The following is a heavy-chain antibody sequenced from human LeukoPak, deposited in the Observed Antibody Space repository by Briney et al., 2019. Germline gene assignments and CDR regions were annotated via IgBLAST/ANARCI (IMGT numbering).Heavy chain of an antibody. D-gene: IGHD4-17*01. V-gene: IGHV4-59*08. CDR3: ARLNGRYGDYALDI. J-gene: IGHJ3*02. Sequence: SETLSLTCTVSGGSISSYYWSWIRQPPGKGLEWIGYIYYSGSTNYNPSLKSRVTISVDTSKNQFSLKLSSVTAADTAVYYCARLNGRYGDYALDIWGQGTMVTVSS. CDR2: IYYSGST. CDR1: GGSISSYY.